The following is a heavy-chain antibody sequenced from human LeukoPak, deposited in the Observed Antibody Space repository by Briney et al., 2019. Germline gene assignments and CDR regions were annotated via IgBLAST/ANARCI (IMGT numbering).Heavy chain of an antibody. CDR1: GGSISSYY. CDR3: ARGIIRDYMDV. J-gene: IGHJ6*03. CDR2: IYYSGST. Sequence: SETLSLTCTVSGGSISSYYWSWIRQPPGKGLEWIGYIYYSGSTNYNPSLKSRVTISVDTSKNQFSLKLSSVTAADTAVYYCARGIIRDYMDVWGKGTTVTISS. D-gene: IGHD3-10*01. V-gene: IGHV4-59*01.